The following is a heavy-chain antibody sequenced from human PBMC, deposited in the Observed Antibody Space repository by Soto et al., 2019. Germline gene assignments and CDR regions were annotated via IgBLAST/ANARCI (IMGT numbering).Heavy chain of an antibody. D-gene: IGHD2-2*01. V-gene: IGHV3-23*01. CDR2: ISGSGGST. Sequence: GGSLRLSCAASGFTFSSYAMSWVRQAPGKGLEWVSAISGSGGSTYYADSVKGRFTISRDNSKNTLYLQMNSLRAEDTAVYYCAKAVVVLNYYYYYMDVWGKGTTVTVSS. CDR1: GFTFSSYA. CDR3: AKAVVVLNYYYYYMDV. J-gene: IGHJ6*03.